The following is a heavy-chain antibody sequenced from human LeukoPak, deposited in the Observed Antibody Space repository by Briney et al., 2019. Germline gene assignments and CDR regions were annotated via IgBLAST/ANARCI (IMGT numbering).Heavy chain of an antibody. CDR2: ISGGGETT. Sequence: GGSLRLSCAASGFTFNNYGMNWVRPAPGKGLEWVSSISGGGETTYYADYAKGRFTISRDNSQNTLYLQMNSLRAEDTSVYYCARDYADYVGYFFFDYWGQGTLVTVSS. D-gene: IGHD4-17*01. CDR3: ARDYADYVGYFFFDY. V-gene: IGHV3-23*01. J-gene: IGHJ4*02. CDR1: GFTFNNYG.